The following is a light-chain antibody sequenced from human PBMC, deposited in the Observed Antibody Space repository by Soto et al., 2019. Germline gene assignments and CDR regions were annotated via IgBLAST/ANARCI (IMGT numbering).Light chain of an antibody. CDR2: DAS. Sequence: EILMTQSPYSLSPSPGEGASLSCRASQSIHNFLAWYQQKPGQAPRLLIYDASTRATGVPARFSGSGSGTDFTLTITSLDPEHVEIDTCHRRSNWPPDTFGQGTRLEIK. CDR1: QSIHNF. CDR3: HRRSNWPPDT. J-gene: IGKJ5*01. V-gene: IGKV3-11*01.